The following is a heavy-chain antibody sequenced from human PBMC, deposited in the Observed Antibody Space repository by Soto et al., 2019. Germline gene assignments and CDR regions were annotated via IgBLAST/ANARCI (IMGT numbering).Heavy chain of an antibody. Sequence: ASVKVSCKVSGYTLTELSMHWVRQAPGKGLEWMGGFDPEDGETIYAQKFQGRVTMTEDTSTDTAYMELSSLRSEDTAVYYCAAGTVEYSGYGVAHSTVYRGPGTLLTVS. J-gene: IGHJ4*02. CDR3: AAGTVEYSGYGVAHSTVY. CDR1: GYTLTELS. D-gene: IGHD5-12*01. CDR2: FDPEDGET. V-gene: IGHV1-24*01.